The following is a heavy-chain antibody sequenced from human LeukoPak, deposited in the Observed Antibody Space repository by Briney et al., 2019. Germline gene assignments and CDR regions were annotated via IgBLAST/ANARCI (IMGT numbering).Heavy chain of an antibody. D-gene: IGHD3-9*01. J-gene: IGHJ4*02. CDR1: GFIFGAYA. V-gene: IGHV3-33*08. CDR3: ASDRQYGLTRSLRFEY. CDR2: VGYDGTNL. Sequence: GGSLRLSCVTSGFIFGAYAMHWVRQAPGKGLEWVAVVGYDGTNLYYADSVKGRFTISRENSKNSLYLQMNGLRVEDTAVYYCASDRQYGLTRSLRFEYWVQGTLLGVCS.